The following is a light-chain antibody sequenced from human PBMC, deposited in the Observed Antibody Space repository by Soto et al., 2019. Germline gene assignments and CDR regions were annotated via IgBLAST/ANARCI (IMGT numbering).Light chain of an antibody. CDR1: SSDVGGYNY. Sequence: QSVLTQPASVSGSPGQSITICCAGTSSDVGGYNYVSWYQQHPGKAPKLMIYEVSTRPSGVSNRFSGPKSGNTASLTISGLQAEDEADYYCSSYTSSSTLVFGTGTKVTVL. V-gene: IGLV2-14*01. CDR3: SSYTSSSTLV. J-gene: IGLJ1*01. CDR2: EVS.